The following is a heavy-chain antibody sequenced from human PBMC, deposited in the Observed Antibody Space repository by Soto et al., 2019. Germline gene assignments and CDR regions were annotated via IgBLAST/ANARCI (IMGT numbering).Heavy chain of an antibody. CDR1: GFSFSAFW. CDR2: INQDGSVK. CDR3: TRDRGRGDDF. V-gene: IGHV3-7*01. Sequence: EVQLVDSGGGLVQPGGSLRISCAASGFSFSAFWMNWVRQAPGKGLEWVASINQDGSVKRYLDSVRGRFTTSKDYVKNSLYLQMTSLRTEDTAVYYCTRDRGRGDDFWGQGSLVTVSS. D-gene: IGHD3-10*01. J-gene: IGHJ4*02.